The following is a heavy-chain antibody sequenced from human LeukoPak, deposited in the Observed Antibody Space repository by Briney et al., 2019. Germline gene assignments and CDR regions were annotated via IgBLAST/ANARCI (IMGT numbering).Heavy chain of an antibody. J-gene: IGHJ4*02. CDR1: GGSISGGTYY. D-gene: IGHD3-22*01. V-gene: IGHV4-39*01. Sequence: SETLSLTCTVSGGSISGGTYYWGWIRQPPGKGLEWIGTVPYSGTTYYKSSLKRRVTISVDTSKNQFYLRLNSVTAADTGVYFCARHISDVYYYDNSGFYGFDYWGQGTLVTVSS. CDR3: ARHISDVYYYDNSGFYGFDY. CDR2: VPYSGTT.